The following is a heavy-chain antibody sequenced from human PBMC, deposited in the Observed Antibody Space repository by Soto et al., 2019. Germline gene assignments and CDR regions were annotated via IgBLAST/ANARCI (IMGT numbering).Heavy chain of an antibody. V-gene: IGHV4-59*01. J-gene: IGHJ5*02. CDR3: AREHGFSYGLNYFDP. CDR2: IYDSGST. D-gene: IGHD5-18*01. CDR1: GGSINNYY. Sequence: QVQLQESGPGLVKPSETLSLTCTVSGGSINNYYWSWIRQPPGKRLEWIGYIYDSGSTNYNPSLKSRVTLSVDTSKNPFSLNLSSVTAADTAVYYCAREHGFSYGLNYFDPWGQGTLVTVSS.